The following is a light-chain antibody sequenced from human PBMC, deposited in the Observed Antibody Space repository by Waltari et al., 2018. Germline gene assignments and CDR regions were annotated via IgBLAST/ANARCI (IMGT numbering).Light chain of an antibody. Sequence: QSALTQPASVSGSPGPSITLSCTGTSSHVGGYTYVSWYQPHPGKAPKLMIYEVSNRPSGVSNRFSGSKSGNTASLTISGLQAEDEADYYCSSYTSSSTRVFGGGTKLTVL. CDR3: SSYTSSSTRV. J-gene: IGLJ3*02. CDR1: SSHVGGYTY. V-gene: IGLV2-14*01. CDR2: EVS.